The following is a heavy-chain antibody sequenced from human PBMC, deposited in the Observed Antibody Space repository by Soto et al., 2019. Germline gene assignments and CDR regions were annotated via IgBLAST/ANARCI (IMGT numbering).Heavy chain of an antibody. Sequence: SXKVSCKSSGFTFTSSAVHCVRQPRGQRLEWIGWIVVGSGNTNYAQRFQGRVTMTADKSTSTAYMELSGLRSEDTAIYYCATSYGSGYRAFDFWGQGALVTVSS. CDR1: GFTFTSSA. D-gene: IGHD3-10*01. J-gene: IGHJ4*02. V-gene: IGHV1-58*01. CDR2: IVVGSGNT. CDR3: ATSYGSGYRAFDF.